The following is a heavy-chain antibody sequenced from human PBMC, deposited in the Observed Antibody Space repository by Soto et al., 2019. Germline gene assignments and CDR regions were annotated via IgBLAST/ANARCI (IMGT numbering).Heavy chain of an antibody. CDR3: ARESFSASPNFFDY. J-gene: IGHJ4*02. CDR1: GFSFTNYE. V-gene: IGHV3-48*03. D-gene: IGHD3-16*01. Sequence: GGSLRLSCAVSGFSFTNYEMNWVRQAPGKGLEWIAYIGLSGDTIYYADSVKGPFTISRDHAKNSLELQMNSLRADDTALYYCARESFSASPNFFDYWGRGTQVTVSS. CDR2: IGLSGDTI.